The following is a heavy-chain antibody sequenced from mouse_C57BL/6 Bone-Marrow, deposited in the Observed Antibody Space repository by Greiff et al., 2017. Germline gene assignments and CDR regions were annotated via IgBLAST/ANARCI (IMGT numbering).Heavy chain of an antibody. CDR1: GYTFTDYN. Sequence: EVQLQQSGPELVKPGASVKMSCKASGYTFTDYNMHWVKQSPGQSLEWIGYINPNDGGTSYNQKFKGKATLTVNKSSSTAYMELRSLTSEDSAVYYCARWVLRAAYWGQGTLVTVSA. J-gene: IGHJ3*01. V-gene: IGHV1-22*01. CDR2: INPNDGGT. CDR3: ARWVLRAAY. D-gene: IGHD2-3*01.